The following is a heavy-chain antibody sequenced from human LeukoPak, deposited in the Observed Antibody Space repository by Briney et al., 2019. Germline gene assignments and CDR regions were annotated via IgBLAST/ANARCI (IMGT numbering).Heavy chain of an antibody. J-gene: IGHJ4*02. V-gene: IGHV3-30*03. CDR3: ARDGYDFWSGYYHASYFDY. CDR2: ISYDGSNK. CDR1: GFTFSSYG. Sequence: GGSLRLSCAASGFTFSSYGMHWVRQAPGKGLEWVAVISYDGSNKYYADSVKGRFTISRDNAKNSLYLQMNSLRDEDTAVYYCARDGYDFWSGYYHASYFDYWGQGTLVTVSS. D-gene: IGHD3-3*01.